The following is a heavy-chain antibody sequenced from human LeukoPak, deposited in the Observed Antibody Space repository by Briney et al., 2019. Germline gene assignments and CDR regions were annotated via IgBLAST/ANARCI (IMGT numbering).Heavy chain of an antibody. Sequence: PSETLSLTCTVSGGSTRTYYWSWIRQPPGKGLEWIGYIHYSGSTNYNPSLKSRVTISVDTSKNQFSLKLSSVTAADTAVYYCARGASSYDMDVWGQGATVTVSS. CDR2: IHYSGST. D-gene: IGHD1-26*01. CDR3: ARGASSYDMDV. V-gene: IGHV4-59*08. J-gene: IGHJ6*02. CDR1: GGSTRTYY.